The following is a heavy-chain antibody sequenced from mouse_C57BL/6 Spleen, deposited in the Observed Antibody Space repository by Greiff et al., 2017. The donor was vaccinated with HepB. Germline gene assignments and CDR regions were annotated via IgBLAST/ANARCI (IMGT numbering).Heavy chain of an antibody. Sequence: EVQWVESGGGLVKPGGSLKLSCAASGFTFSSYAMSWVRQTPEKRLEWVATISDGGSYTYYPDNVKGRFTISRDNAKNNLYLQMSHLKSEDTAMYYCARGSSPFAYWGQGTLVTVSA. D-gene: IGHD1-1*01. CDR1: GFTFSSYA. J-gene: IGHJ3*01. CDR3: ARGSSPFAY. V-gene: IGHV5-4*01. CDR2: ISDGGSYT.